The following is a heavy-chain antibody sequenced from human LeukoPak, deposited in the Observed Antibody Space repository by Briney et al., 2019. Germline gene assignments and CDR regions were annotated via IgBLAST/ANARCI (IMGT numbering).Heavy chain of an antibody. V-gene: IGHV3-23*01. D-gene: IGHD6-13*01. CDR2: ISGSDGDT. CDR3: ARDFSEYSSSWYRFDY. CDR1: GFTFSRYT. J-gene: IGHJ4*02. Sequence: GGSLRLSCTASGFTFSRYTMSWVRQAPGKGLEWVSGISGSDGDTFHADSVKGRFTISRDNSKNTVYLQMNSLRAEDTAVYYCARDFSEYSSSWYRFDYWGQGTLVTVSS.